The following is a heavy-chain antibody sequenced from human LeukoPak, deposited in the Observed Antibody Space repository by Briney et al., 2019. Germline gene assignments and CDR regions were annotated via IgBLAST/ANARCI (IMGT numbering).Heavy chain of an antibody. CDR1: GGSISSYY. CDR3: AREWSSLDAFDI. D-gene: IGHD6-13*01. J-gene: IGHJ3*02. CDR2: IYNSGST. V-gene: IGHV4-4*07. Sequence: SETLSLTCTVSGGSISSYYWSWIRQPAGKGLEWIGRIYNSGSTTYNPSLKSRVTMSVDTSKNQFSLKLSSVTAADTAVYYCAREWSSLDAFDIWGQGTMVTVSS.